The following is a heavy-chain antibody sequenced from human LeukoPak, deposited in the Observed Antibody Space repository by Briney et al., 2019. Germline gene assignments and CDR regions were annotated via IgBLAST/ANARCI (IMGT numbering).Heavy chain of an antibody. J-gene: IGHJ6*04. CDR1: GYTFTSYG. D-gene: IGHD3-10*01. V-gene: IGHV1-18*04. Sequence: GASVKVSCKASGYTFTSYGISWVRQAPGQGLEWMGWISAYNGNTNYAQKLQGRVTMTTDPSTSTDYMELRSLRSDATGVYYCARRSMVRGLGYYGMDVWGKGTTVTVSS. CDR2: ISAYNGNT. CDR3: ARRSMVRGLGYYGMDV.